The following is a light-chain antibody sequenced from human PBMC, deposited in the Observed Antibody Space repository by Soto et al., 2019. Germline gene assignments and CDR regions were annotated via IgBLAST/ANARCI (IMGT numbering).Light chain of an antibody. CDR2: DVS. J-gene: IGLJ1*01. V-gene: IGLV2-14*03. CDR3: SSYTSSSTLSTDV. Sequence: QSALTQPASVSGSPGQSITISCTGTSSDVGGYNYVSWYQHHPGKAPKLMIYDVSNRPSGVSNRFSGYKSGNTASLIISGLQAEDEADYYCSSYTSSSTLSTDVFGTGTKLTVL. CDR1: SSDVGGYNY.